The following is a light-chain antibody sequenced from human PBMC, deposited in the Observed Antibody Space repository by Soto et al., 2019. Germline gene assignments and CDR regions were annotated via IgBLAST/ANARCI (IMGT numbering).Light chain of an antibody. CDR3: QQYNSYVYT. V-gene: IGKV1-5*03. CDR2: KAS. J-gene: IGKJ2*01. Sequence: DIQMTQSPSTLSASVGDRVTITCRASQSISSWLAWYQQKPGKAPKLLIYKASSLESGVPSRFSGSGSGTEFTLTISSLQPDDFETYYCQQYNSYVYTFGQGTKLEIK. CDR1: QSISSW.